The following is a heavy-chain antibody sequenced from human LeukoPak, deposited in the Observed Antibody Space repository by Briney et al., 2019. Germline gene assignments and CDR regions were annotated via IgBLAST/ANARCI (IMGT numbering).Heavy chain of an antibody. CDR3: ARENVGFGSWFDS. D-gene: IGHD3-10*01. Sequence: GGSLRLSCAASGFTFSSYGMHWVRQAPGKGLEWVAVISYDGSNKYYADSVKGRFTISRDNSKNTVYLQMDDLRPEDTAVYYCARENVGFGSWFDSWGQGTLVAVSS. J-gene: IGHJ5*01. CDR2: ISYDGSNK. V-gene: IGHV3-30*03. CDR1: GFTFSSYG.